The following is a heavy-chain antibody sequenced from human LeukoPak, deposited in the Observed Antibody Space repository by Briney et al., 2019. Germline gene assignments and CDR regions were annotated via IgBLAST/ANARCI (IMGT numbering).Heavy chain of an antibody. D-gene: IGHD3-10*01. J-gene: IGHJ5*02. V-gene: IGHV1-69*01. CDR2: IIPIFGTA. CDR1: GGTFSSYA. CDR3: ARVAGELIGANWFDP. Sequence: SVKVSCKASGGTFSSYAISWVRQAPGQGLEWMGGIIPIFGTANYAQKFQGRVTITADGSTSTAYMELSSLRSEDTAVYYCARVAGELIGANWFDPWGQGTLVTVSS.